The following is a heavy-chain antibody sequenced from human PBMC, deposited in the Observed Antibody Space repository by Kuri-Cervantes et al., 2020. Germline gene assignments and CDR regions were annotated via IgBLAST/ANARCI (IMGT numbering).Heavy chain of an antibody. CDR3: ASSEGGYDPTPFDY. CDR2: ISAYNGNT. CDR1: GYTFTSYG. V-gene: IGHV1-18*01. D-gene: IGHD5-12*01. Sequence: ASVKVSCKASGYTFTSYGISWVRQAPGQGLEWMGWISAYNGNTNYAQKLQGRVTMTTDTSTSTAYMELSRLRSDDTAVYYCASSEGGYDPTPFDYWGQGTLVTVSS. J-gene: IGHJ4*02.